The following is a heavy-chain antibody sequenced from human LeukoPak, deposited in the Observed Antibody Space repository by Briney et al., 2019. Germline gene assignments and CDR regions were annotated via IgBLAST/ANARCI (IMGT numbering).Heavy chain of an antibody. J-gene: IGHJ4*02. CDR3: ARTGPAASYFDY. Sequence: RTSETLSLTRTVSGGSISSHYWSWIRQPPGKGLEWIGYIYYSGSTNYNPSLKSRVTISVDTSKNQFSLKLSSVTAADTAVYYCARTGPAASYFDYWGQGTLVTVSS. V-gene: IGHV4-59*11. CDR2: IYYSGST. CDR1: GGSISSHY. D-gene: IGHD2-2*01.